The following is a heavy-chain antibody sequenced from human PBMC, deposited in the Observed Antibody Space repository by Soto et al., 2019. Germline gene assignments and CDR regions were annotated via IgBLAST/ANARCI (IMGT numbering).Heavy chain of an antibody. CDR1: GGSISSYY. D-gene: IGHD6-13*01. V-gene: IGHV4-59*06. Sequence: SETLSLTCTVSGGSISSYYWSWIRQPPGKGLEWIGYISYSGNTYYNPSLRSRVVISVDTSKNQFSLKLSSVTAADTAVFYCARHLGRSWYYFDYWGEGTLVTVSS. CDR2: ISYSGNT. J-gene: IGHJ4*02. CDR3: ARHLGRSWYYFDY.